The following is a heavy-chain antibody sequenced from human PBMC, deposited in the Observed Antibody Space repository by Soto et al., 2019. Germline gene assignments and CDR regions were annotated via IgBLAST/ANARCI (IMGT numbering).Heavy chain of an antibody. V-gene: IGHV3-49*05. CDR2: IRSKAYGGTT. CDR1: GGSISSGGYY. D-gene: IGHD6-19*01. J-gene: IGHJ3*02. Sequence: VQLQESGPGLVKPSQTLSLTCTVSGGSISSGGYYWSWIRQHPGEGLEWVGFIRSKAYGGTTEYAASVKGRFTISRDDSKSIAYLQMNSLKTEDTAVYYCTRDPDVFSQWLAHDAFDIWGQGTMVTVSS. CDR3: TRDPDVFSQWLAHDAFDI.